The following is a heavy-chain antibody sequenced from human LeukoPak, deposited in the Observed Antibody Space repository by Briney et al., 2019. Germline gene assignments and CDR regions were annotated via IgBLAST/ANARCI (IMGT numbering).Heavy chain of an antibody. CDR2: ISHDGNNE. D-gene: IGHD1/OR15-1a*01. V-gene: IGHV3-30*18. CDR1: GFPFSTFG. J-gene: IGHJ4*02. CDR3: AKVNNYDDY. Sequence: GGSLRLSFAASGFPFSTFGIHWVRQAPGKGLEWVAAISHDGNNEYYTDSVKGRFTISRDNSKNMIYLQMNSLRGEDSAVYYCAKVNNYDDYWGQGTLVTVSS.